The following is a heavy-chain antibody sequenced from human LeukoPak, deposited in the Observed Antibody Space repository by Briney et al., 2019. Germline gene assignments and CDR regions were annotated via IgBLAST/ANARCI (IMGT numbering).Heavy chain of an antibody. V-gene: IGHV3-66*01. D-gene: IGHD3-10*01. J-gene: IGHJ4*02. CDR1: GFTVSSNY. CDR3: ARDYYTSGSPNDY. Sequence: SGGSLRLSCAASGFTVSSNYMSWVRQAPGKGLEWVSVIYSGGSTYYADSVKGRFTIPRDNSKNTLYLQMNSLRAEDTAVYYCARDYYTSGSPNDYWGQGTLVTVSS. CDR2: IYSGGST.